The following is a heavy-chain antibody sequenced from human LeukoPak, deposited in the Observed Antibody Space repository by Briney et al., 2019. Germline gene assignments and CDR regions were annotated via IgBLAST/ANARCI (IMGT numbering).Heavy chain of an antibody. V-gene: IGHV5-51*01. J-gene: IGHJ3*02. CDR3: ARGYYYDSSGYPRKGAFDI. D-gene: IGHD3-22*01. CDR2: IYPGDSDT. Sequence: GESLKISCKGSGYSFTSYWIGWVRQMPGKGLEWMGIIYPGDSDTRYSPSFQGQVTISADKSISTAYLQWSSLKASDTAMYYCARGYYYDSSGYPRKGAFDIWGQGTMVTVSS. CDR1: GYSFTSYW.